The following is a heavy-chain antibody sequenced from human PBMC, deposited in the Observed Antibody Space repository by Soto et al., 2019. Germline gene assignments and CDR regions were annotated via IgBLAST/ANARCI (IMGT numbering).Heavy chain of an antibody. CDR1: GYTFTSYY. V-gene: IGHV1-46*01. J-gene: IGHJ4*02. D-gene: IGHD1-26*01. Sequence: GASVKVSCKASGYTFTSYYMHWVRQAPGQGLEWMGIISPSGGSTSYAQKFQGRVTMTRDTSTSTVYMELSSLRSEDTAVYYCASGAVLRGSYDYWGQGTLVTVSS. CDR2: ISPSGGST. CDR3: ASGAVLRGSYDY.